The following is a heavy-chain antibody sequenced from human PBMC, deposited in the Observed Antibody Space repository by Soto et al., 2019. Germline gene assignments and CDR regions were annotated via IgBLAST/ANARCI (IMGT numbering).Heavy chain of an antibody. D-gene: IGHD3-22*01. CDR3: ARDRTYYYDSSGYTFGSNWYFDL. V-gene: IGHV3-48*03. CDR1: GFTFSSYE. Sequence: PGGSLRLSCAASGFTFSSYEMNWVRQAPGKGLEWVSYIRSRGSTIYYADSVKGRFTISRDNAKNSLYLQMNSLRAEDTAVYYYARDRTYYYDSSGYTFGSNWYFDLWGRGTLVTVSS. J-gene: IGHJ2*01. CDR2: IRSRGSTI.